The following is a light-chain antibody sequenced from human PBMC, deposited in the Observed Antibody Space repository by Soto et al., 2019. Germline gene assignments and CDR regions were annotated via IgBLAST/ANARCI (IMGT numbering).Light chain of an antibody. V-gene: IGLV2-23*02. J-gene: IGLJ2*01. CDR1: SSDIGIYKY. CDR2: EVT. CDR3: CSYAGSSTLV. Sequence: QSVLTQPASVSGSPGQSIAISCTGSSSDIGIYKYVSWYQQHPGKVPKLIIYEVTNRPSGVSNRFSGSKSGNTASLTISGLQAEDEADYYCCSYAGSSTLVFGGGTQLTVL.